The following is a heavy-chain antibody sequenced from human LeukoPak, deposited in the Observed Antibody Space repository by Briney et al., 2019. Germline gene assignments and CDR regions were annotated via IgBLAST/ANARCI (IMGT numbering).Heavy chain of an antibody. V-gene: IGHV1-2*02. CDR3: ARVGDIVVVPAAPRAWFDP. J-gene: IGHJ5*02. D-gene: IGHD2-2*01. CDR2: INPNNGGT. CDR1: GYTFTGYY. Sequence: VASVKVSCKASGYTFTGYYMHWVRQAPGQGLEWMGWINPNNGGTNYAQKFQGRVTMTRDTSISTAYMELSRLRSEDTAVYYCARVGDIVVVPAAPRAWFDPWGQGTLVTVSS.